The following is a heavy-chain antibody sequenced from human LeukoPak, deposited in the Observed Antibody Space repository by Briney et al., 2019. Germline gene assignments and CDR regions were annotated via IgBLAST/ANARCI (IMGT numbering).Heavy chain of an antibody. J-gene: IGHJ4*02. D-gene: IGHD3-10*01. CDR3: ARLETVVRALDC. CDR2: INPNSGGT. V-gene: IGHV1-2*02. Sequence: GASVKVSCKASGYSFSDYYMHWVRQAPGQGLEWMGWINPNSGGTNYAQKFQGRVTMTRDTSISTAYMELSRLRSDDTAVYYCARLETVVRALDCWGQGTLVTVSS. CDR1: GYSFSDYY.